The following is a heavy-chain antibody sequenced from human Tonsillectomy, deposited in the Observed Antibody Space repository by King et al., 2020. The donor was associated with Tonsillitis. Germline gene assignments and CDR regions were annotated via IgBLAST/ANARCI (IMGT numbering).Heavy chain of an antibody. CDR1: GYTFTGNY. CDR2: ISPNSGGT. CDR3: AGASSGYNLSLYYDY. J-gene: IGHJ4*02. Sequence: QLVQSGAEVKKPGASVKVSCKASGYTFTGNYIHWVRQAPGQGLEWMGWISPNSGGTNSAPRFQGRVTMTMETSISTVYMELSRLTSDDTAVYYCAGASSGYNLSLYYDYWGQGTLVTVSS. V-gene: IGHV1-2*02. D-gene: IGHD5-12*01.